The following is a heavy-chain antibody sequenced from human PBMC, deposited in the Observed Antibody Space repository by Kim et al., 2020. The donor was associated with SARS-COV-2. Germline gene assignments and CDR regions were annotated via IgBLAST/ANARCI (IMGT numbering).Heavy chain of an antibody. J-gene: IGHJ6*02. Sequence: GGSLRLSCAASGFTFSSYAMSWVRQAPGKGLEWVSVIYSGGSSTYYADSVKGRFTISRDNSKNTLYLQMNSLRAEDTAVYYCAKDLAEYIKYYYYGMDVWGQGTTVTVSS. CDR2: IYSGGSST. V-gene: IGHV3-23*03. CDR1: GFTFSSYA. D-gene: IGHD1-1*01. CDR3: AKDLAEYIKYYYYGMDV.